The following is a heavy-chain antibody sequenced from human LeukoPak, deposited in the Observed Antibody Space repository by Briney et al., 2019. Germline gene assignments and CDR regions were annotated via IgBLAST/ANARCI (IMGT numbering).Heavy chain of an antibody. D-gene: IGHD3-16*01. CDR2: TSYDGSDE. Sequence: PGGSLRLSCAASGFTFSNYAMLWARQAPGKGLEWVAVTSYDGSDEYYADSVKGRFTISRANSKNTLYLQMSSLRAEGSALYYCARGGPPDYWGQGTLVTVSS. CDR3: ARGGPPDY. CDR1: GFTFSNYA. J-gene: IGHJ4*02. V-gene: IGHV3-30*04.